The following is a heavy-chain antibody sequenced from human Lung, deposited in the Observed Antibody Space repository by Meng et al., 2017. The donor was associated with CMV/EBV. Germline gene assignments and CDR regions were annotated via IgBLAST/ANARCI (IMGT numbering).Heavy chain of an antibody. Sequence: SGVSIRSADYYWSWIRQPPGKGLEWVGYIFDNGSTSYNPSLKSRLSISMDTSKNQFSLKLRSLTAADTAIYYCVREILAPINYYFDSWGQGTLVTVSS. CDR1: GVSIRSADYY. V-gene: IGHV4-30-4*01. CDR2: IFDNGST. D-gene: IGHD3-10*01. J-gene: IGHJ4*02. CDR3: VREILAPINYYFDS.